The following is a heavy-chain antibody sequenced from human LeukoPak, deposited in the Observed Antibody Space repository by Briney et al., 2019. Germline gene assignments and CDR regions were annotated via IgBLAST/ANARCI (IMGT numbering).Heavy chain of an antibody. Sequence: PSETLSLTCTVSGGSISSYYWSWIRQPPGKGLEWIGHIDYTGSTSYNPSLKSRVTISLDTSKNQFSLKLSSVTAADTAVYYCARVVGATSSAAFDIWGQGTMVTVSS. V-gene: IGHV4-59*08. CDR1: GGSISSYY. D-gene: IGHD1-26*01. J-gene: IGHJ3*02. CDR2: IDYTGST. CDR3: ARVVGATSSAAFDI.